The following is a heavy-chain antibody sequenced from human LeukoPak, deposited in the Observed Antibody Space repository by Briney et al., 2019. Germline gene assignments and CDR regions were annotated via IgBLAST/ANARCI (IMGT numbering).Heavy chain of an antibody. D-gene: IGHD3-22*01. CDR3: AKRGVVIRVILVGLHKEAYYFDS. CDR2: ISDSGGST. V-gene: IGHV3-23*01. J-gene: IGHJ4*02. Sequence: GGSLRLSCAVSGITLRNYGMSWVRQAPGKGLEWVAGISDSGGSTNYADSVKGRFTISRDNPKTTLYLQMNSLRAEDTAVYFCAKRGVVIRVILVGLHKEAYYFDSWGQGALVTVSS. CDR1: GITLRNYG.